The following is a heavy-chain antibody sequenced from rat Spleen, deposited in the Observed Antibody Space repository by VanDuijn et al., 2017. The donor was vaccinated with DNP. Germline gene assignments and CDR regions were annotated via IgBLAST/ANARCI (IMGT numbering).Heavy chain of an antibody. J-gene: IGHJ2*01. CDR1: GFTFSDYN. Sequence: EVQLVESGGGLVQSGRSLKVSCAASGFTFSDYNMAWVRQAPKKGLEWVATITYDGSRTYYRDSVKGRFTISRDKAKNTLYLQMDSLRSEDTATYYCTTDIDYFHYWGQGVMVTVSS. CDR2: ITYDGSRT. V-gene: IGHV5S10*01. CDR3: TTDIDYFHY.